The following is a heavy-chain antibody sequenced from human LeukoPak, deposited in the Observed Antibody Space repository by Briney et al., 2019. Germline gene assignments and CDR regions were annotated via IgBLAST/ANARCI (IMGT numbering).Heavy chain of an antibody. Sequence: GGSLRLSCAASGFTFDDYAMHWVRQAPGKGLEWVSGISWNSGSIGYADSVKGRFTISRDNAKNSLYLQMNSLRAEDTALYYCAKAPSSGWYSYWGRGTLVTVSS. CDR1: GFTFDDYA. D-gene: IGHD6-19*01. CDR2: ISWNSGSI. CDR3: AKAPSSGWYSY. J-gene: IGHJ4*02. V-gene: IGHV3-9*01.